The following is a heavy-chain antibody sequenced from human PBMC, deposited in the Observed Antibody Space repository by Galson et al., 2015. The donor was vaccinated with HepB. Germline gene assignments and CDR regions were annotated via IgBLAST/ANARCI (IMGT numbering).Heavy chain of an antibody. CDR2: IIPIFGTA. Sequence: SVKVSCKASGGTFSRYAISWVRQAPGQGLEWMGGIIPIFGTANYAQKFQGRVTITADESTSTAYMELSSLRSEDTAVYYCARTEGRLGYCSSTSCQADYYYMDVWGKGTTVTVSS. CDR1: GGTFSRYA. V-gene: IGHV1-69*13. J-gene: IGHJ6*03. CDR3: ARTEGRLGYCSSTSCQADYYYMDV. D-gene: IGHD2-2*01.